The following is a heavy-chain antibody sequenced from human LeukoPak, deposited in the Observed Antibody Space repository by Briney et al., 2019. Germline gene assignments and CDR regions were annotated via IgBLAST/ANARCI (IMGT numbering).Heavy chain of an antibody. Sequence: PSETLSLTCAVYGGSFSGYYWSWIRQPPGKGLEWIGEINHSGSTNYNPSLKSRVTISVDTSKNQFSLKLSSVTAADTAVYYCARAGSFGVVNKGPFGYWGQGTLVTVSS. J-gene: IGHJ4*02. CDR2: INHSGST. D-gene: IGHD3-3*01. V-gene: IGHV4-34*01. CDR1: GGSFSGYY. CDR3: ARAGSFGVVNKGPFGY.